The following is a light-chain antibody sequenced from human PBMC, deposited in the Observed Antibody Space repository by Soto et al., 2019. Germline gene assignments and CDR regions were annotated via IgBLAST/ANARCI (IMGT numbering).Light chain of an antibody. J-gene: IGKJ1*01. V-gene: IGKV3-15*01. CDR1: QSVSSN. CDR3: QQYNNWPPT. CDR2: GAS. Sequence: EIVMTQSPATLSVSPGKRATLSCRASQSVSSNLAWYQQKPGQAPRLLIYGASTRATGIPARFSGSGSGKELPLTISSLQSEDFAVYYCQQYNNWPPTFGQGTKGEIK.